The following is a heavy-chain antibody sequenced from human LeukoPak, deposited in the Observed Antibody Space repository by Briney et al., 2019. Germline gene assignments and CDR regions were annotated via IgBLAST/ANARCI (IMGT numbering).Heavy chain of an antibody. CDR1: GFTVSRNY. Sequence: GGSLRLSCAASGFTVSRNYMNWVRQAPGKGLEWVSAISGSGGSTYYADSVKGRFTISRDNSKNTLYLQMNSLRAEDTAVYYCAKEALYSSSWIFDYWGQGTLVTVSS. CDR2: ISGSGGST. J-gene: IGHJ4*02. CDR3: AKEALYSSSWIFDY. V-gene: IGHV3-23*01. D-gene: IGHD6-13*01.